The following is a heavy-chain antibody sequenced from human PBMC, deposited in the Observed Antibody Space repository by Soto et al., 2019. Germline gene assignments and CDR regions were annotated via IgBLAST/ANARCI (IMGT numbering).Heavy chain of an antibody. CDR2: ISSGGSTI. J-gene: IGHJ4*02. V-gene: IGHV3-11*01. Sequence: QVQLVESGGGLVKPGGSLRLSCAASGFTFSDSYMSWIRQAPGKGLEWVSYISSGGSTIYYADSVKGRFTISRDNAKNALYLQMNSLRAEDTAVYYCARDVDYGGNSGYWKFDYWGQGTLVTVSS. CDR1: GFTFSDSY. CDR3: ARDVDYGGNSGYWKFDY. D-gene: IGHD4-17*01.